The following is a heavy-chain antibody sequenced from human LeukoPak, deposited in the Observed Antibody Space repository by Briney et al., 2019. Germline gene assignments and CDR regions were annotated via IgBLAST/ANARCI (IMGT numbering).Heavy chain of an antibody. D-gene: IGHD3-10*01. Sequence: PSETLSLTCAVYGGSFSGYYWSWIRQPPGKGLEWIGEINHSGSTNYNPSLKSRVTISVDTSKNHFSLKLSSVTAADTAVYYCARRLGFGEANWFDRWGQGTLVTVSS. V-gene: IGHV4-34*01. CDR3: ARRLGFGEANWFDR. CDR1: GGSFSGYY. J-gene: IGHJ5*02. CDR2: INHSGST.